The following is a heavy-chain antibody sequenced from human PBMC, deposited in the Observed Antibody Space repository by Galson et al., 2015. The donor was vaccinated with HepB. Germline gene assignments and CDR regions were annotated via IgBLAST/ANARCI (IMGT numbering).Heavy chain of an antibody. CDR2: ISGSSSTI. CDR1: GFTFSSYA. CDR3: ASVALSGYGR. Sequence: SLRLSCAASGFTFSSYAMSWVRQAPGKGLEWVSYISGSSSTIYYADSVKGRFTISRDNAKNSLYLQMNSLRAEDTAVYYCASVALSGYGRWGQGTLVTVSS. V-gene: IGHV3-48*01. J-gene: IGHJ4*02. D-gene: IGHD5-18*01.